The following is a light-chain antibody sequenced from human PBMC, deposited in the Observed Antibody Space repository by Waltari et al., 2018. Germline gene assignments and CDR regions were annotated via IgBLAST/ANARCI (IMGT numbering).Light chain of an antibody. Sequence: FLTQAPDTLSLSPGERATLSCRASQSVSRSRLAWYQHKPGQAPRLLMYAASTRATGIPDRFSGSGSGTDFSLSISRVEPEDFAVYYCQRYSSSVMYTFGQGTKLEIK. J-gene: IGKJ2*01. V-gene: IGKV3-20*01. CDR3: QRYSSSVMYT. CDR1: QSVSRSR. CDR2: AAS.